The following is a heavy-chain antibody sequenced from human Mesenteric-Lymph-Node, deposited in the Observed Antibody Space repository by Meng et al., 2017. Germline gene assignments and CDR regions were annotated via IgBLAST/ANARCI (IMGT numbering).Heavy chain of an antibody. D-gene: IGHD2-21*01. CDR2: IYNSGST. CDR3: AREGRSHQVGVSVY. V-gene: IGHV4-30-4*01. CDR1: GGSISSGDYY. J-gene: IGHJ4*02. Sequence: QGAGRGLVMLSPPLSLTCTVSGGSISSGDYYWSWIRQPPGKGLEWIGYIYNSGSTYYNPSLKSRVTISVDTSKNQFSLKLRFVTAADTAVYYCAREGRSHQVGVSVYWGQGNLVTVSS.